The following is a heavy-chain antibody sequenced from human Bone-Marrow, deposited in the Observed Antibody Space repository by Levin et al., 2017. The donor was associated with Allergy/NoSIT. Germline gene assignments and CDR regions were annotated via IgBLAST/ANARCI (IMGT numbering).Heavy chain of an antibody. Sequence: LSLTCAASGFTFSDYYMSWIRQAPGEGLEWVSYISSSSSYTNYADSVKGRFTISRDDAKNSLYLQMNSLRAEDTAVYYCARHIQYYYYYMDVWGKGTTVTVSS. CDR2: ISSSSSYT. D-gene: IGHD5-18*01. CDR1: GFTFSDYY. V-gene: IGHV3-11*06. CDR3: ARHIQYYYYYMDV. J-gene: IGHJ6*03.